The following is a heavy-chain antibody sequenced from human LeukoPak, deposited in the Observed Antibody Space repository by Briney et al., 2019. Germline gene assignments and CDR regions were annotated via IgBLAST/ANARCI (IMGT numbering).Heavy chain of an antibody. CDR3: ASDRQGTVTPDYFDY. V-gene: IGHV4-59*12. D-gene: IGHD4-11*01. J-gene: IGHJ4*02. Sequence: SETLSLTCTVSGGSISSYYWSWIRQPPGKGLEWIGYIYYSGSTNYNPSLKSRVTISVDTSKNQFSLKLSSVTAADTAVYYCASDRQGTVTPDYFDYWGQGTLVTVSS. CDR1: GGSISSYY. CDR2: IYYSGST.